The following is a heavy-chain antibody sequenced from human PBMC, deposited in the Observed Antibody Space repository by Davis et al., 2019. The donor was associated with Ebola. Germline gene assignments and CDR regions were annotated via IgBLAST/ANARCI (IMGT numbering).Heavy chain of an antibody. D-gene: IGHD2-15*01. Sequence: GESLKISCAASGFIFSSYGMHWVRQAPGKGLEWVAVIWYDGSNKYYADSVKGRFTISRDNAKNSLYLQMNSLRAEDTAVYYCARVGYCSGGSCYSGLDYWGQGTLVTVSS. CDR3: ARVGYCSGGSCYSGLDY. CDR2: IWYDGSNK. V-gene: IGHV3-33*01. CDR1: GFIFSSYG. J-gene: IGHJ4*02.